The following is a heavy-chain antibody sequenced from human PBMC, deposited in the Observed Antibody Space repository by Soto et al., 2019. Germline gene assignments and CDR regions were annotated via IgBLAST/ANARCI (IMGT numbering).Heavy chain of an antibody. CDR2: ISGENGDT. V-gene: IGHV1-18*01. CDR3: ARCYCSAGSCFTCWHFDL. CDR1: GYTFTTFG. J-gene: IGHJ2*01. Sequence: ASVKVSCKASGYTFTTFGMSWVRQAPGQRIEWKGWISGENGDTNSAQRFQDRVTMTTDTSTNTAYMELRSLTSDDTAVYYCARCYCSAGSCFTCWHFDLWGRGTLVTVSS. D-gene: IGHD2-15*01.